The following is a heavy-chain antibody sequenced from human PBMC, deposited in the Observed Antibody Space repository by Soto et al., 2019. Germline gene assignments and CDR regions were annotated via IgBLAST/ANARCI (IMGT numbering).Heavy chain of an antibody. D-gene: IGHD2-15*01. V-gene: IGHV4-31*03. CDR3: ARDCSGGSCYSEHAFDI. Sequence: QVQLQESGPGLVKPSQTLSLTCTVSGGSISSGGYYWSWIRQHPGKGLERIGYIYYSGSTYYNPSLKSRVTISVDTSKNQFSLKLSSVTAADTAVYYCARDCSGGSCYSEHAFDIWGQGTMVTVSS. CDR1: GGSISSGGYY. CDR2: IYYSGST. J-gene: IGHJ3*02.